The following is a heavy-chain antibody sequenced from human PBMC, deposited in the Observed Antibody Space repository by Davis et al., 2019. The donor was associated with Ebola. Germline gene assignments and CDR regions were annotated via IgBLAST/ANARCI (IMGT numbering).Heavy chain of an antibody. J-gene: IGHJ4*02. CDR1: GFTFSDYG. Sequence: PGGSLRLSCAASGFTFSDYGMHWVRQAPGKGLEHVSAISTNGGSTYYADSVKGRFTISRDNSKNTLYLQMGSLRGEDMAVYYCARDDGHNFVLGGPDYWGQGTLVTVSS. V-gene: IGHV3-64*02. CDR3: ARDDGHNFVLGGPDY. D-gene: IGHD5-24*01. CDR2: ISTNGGST.